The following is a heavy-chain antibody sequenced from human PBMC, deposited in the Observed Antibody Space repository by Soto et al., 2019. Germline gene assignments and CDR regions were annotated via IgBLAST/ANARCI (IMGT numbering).Heavy chain of an antibody. CDR1: GGTFSIYA. CDR2: IIPIFGTA. Sequence: GASVKVSCKASGGTFSIYAITWVLQAPGQGLEWMGGIIPIFGTANYAQKFQARVTITADESTSTAYMELSSLRSEDTAVYYCARDRGPSTGYSPYCFHPRRQAPPVT. V-gene: IGHV1-69*13. CDR3: ARDRGPSTGYSPYCFHP. D-gene: IGHD3-22*01. J-gene: IGHJ5*02.